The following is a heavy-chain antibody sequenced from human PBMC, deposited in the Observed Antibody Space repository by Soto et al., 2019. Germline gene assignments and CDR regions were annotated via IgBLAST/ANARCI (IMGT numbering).Heavy chain of an antibody. V-gene: IGHV4-59*13. CDR3: ARVAMENYHDMWSGSTSSALDV. CDR2: VSHSGRT. CDR1: GGSMRGYS. Sequence: SETLSLTCTVSGGSMRGYSWSWIRQTPGEGLEWIGYVSHSGRTDYSPSLKNRVTISLDMSKNHFALHVNSVDPADTAVYYCARVAMENYHDMWSGSTSSALDVWGQGTTVTVSS. J-gene: IGHJ6*02. D-gene: IGHD3-3*01.